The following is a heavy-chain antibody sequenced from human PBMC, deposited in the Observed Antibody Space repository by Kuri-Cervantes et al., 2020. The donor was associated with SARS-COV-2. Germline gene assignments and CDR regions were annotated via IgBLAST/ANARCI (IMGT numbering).Heavy chain of an antibody. J-gene: IGHJ3*02. CDR3: ASHVGERRGGFSAFDI. D-gene: IGHD3-10*02. CDR2: INPSGGST. Sequence: ASVKVSCKASGYTFTSYYMHWVRQAPGQGLEWMGIINPSGGSTSSEQNFQGRVTMTRDTSTSTVYMELSSRRSEDTAVFYCASHVGERRGGFSAFDIWGQGTMVTVSS. CDR1: GYTFTSYY. V-gene: IGHV1-46*01.